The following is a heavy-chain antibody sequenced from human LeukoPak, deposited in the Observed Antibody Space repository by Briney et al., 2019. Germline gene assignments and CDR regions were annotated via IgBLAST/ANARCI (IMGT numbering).Heavy chain of an antibody. CDR3: ARAPTYYYDSSGPSGRDNWFDP. J-gene: IGHJ5*02. D-gene: IGHD3-22*01. CDR2: IIPIFGTA. Sequence: SVKVSCKASGGTLSSYAISWVRQAPGQGLEWMGGIIPIFGTANYAQKFQGRVTITADESTSTAYMELSSLRSEDTAVYYCARAPTYYYDSSGPSGRDNWFDPWGQGTLVTVSS. CDR1: GGTLSSYA. V-gene: IGHV1-69*13.